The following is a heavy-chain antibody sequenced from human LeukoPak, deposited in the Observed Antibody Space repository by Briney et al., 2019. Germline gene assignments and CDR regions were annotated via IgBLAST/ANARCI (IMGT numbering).Heavy chain of an antibody. D-gene: IGHD1-7*01. CDR3: ARVKATGTTLIWDYFGMDV. V-gene: IGHV4-59*06. Sequence: SETLSLTCTVSGASISSYYWSWIRQHPGKGLEWIGYIYYSGSTYYNPSLKSRVTISVDTSKNQFSLKLSSVTAADTAVYYCARVKATGTTLIWDYFGMDVWGQGTMVTVSS. J-gene: IGHJ6*02. CDR2: IYYSGST. CDR1: GASISSYY.